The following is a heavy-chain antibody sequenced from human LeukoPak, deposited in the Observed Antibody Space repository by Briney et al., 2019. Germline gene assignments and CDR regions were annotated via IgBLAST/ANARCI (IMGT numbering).Heavy chain of an antibody. J-gene: IGHJ5*02. D-gene: IGHD6-19*01. CDR2: INPNSGGT. CDR1: GYTFTAYY. V-gene: IGHV1-2*02. Sequence: GASVKVSCKASGYTFTAYYMHWVRQAPGQGPEWMGWINPNSGGTNYAQKFQGRVTMTRDTSLSTVYMELSRLRSDDTAVYYCATQATSGWHFSWGQGTLVTVSS. CDR3: ATQATSGWHFS.